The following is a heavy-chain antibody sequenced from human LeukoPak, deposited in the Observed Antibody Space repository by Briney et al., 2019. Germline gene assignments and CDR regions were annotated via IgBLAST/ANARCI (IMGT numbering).Heavy chain of an antibody. CDR1: GFTFSAYY. Sequence: PGGSLRLSCAASGFTFSAYYMSWIRQAPGKGLEWVSYITTSSVYTNYADSLKGRFTISRDDAKNSLYLQMNSLRAEDTAIYYCARFRGYCSGGSCYPYYFDCWGQGTLVTVSS. V-gene: IGHV3-11*03. D-gene: IGHD2-15*01. CDR3: ARFRGYCSGGSCYPYYFDC. J-gene: IGHJ4*02. CDR2: ITTSSVYT.